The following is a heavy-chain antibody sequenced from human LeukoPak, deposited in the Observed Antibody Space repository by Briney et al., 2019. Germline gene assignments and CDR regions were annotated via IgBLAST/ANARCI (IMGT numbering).Heavy chain of an antibody. CDR3: ARLGRSRGSSGWPNFDY. Sequence: GESLKISCKGSGYSFTSYWIGWVRQMPGKGLEWMGIIYPGDSDTRYSPSFQGQVTISADKSISTAYLQWSSLKASDTAMYYCARLGRSRGSSGWPNFDYRGQGTLVSVSS. CDR2: IYPGDSDT. J-gene: IGHJ4*02. D-gene: IGHD6-19*01. CDR1: GYSFTSYW. V-gene: IGHV5-51*01.